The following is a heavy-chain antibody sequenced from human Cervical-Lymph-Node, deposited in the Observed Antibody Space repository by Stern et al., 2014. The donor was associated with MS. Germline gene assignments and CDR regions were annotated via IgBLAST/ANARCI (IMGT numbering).Heavy chain of an antibody. CDR2: ISPYNTNT. D-gene: IGHD3-22*01. J-gene: IGHJ5*02. CDR3: AREGSGYIKWFDP. Sequence: QVQLVQSGPEVKKPGASVKVSCTASGYTFNTYGISWVRQAPGQGLEWMGWISPYNTNTNYARKLQGRVTMTTDTSTTTAYMELRSLRSDDTAVYYCAREGSGYIKWFDPWGQGTLVTVSS. CDR1: GYTFNTYG. V-gene: IGHV1-18*01.